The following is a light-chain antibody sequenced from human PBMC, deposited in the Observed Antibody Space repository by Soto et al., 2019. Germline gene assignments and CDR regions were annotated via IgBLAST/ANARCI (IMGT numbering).Light chain of an antibody. CDR3: NSYTSSNTRV. Sequence: QSVLTQPASVSGSPGQSITLSCTGASSDVGDFHDVSWYQQHPGKAPKLIIYEVSNRPSGISNRFSGSKSGNTASLIISGLQAEDEADYFCNSYTSSNTRVFGTGTKLTVL. J-gene: IGLJ1*01. CDR1: SSDVGDFHD. CDR2: EVS. V-gene: IGLV2-14*01.